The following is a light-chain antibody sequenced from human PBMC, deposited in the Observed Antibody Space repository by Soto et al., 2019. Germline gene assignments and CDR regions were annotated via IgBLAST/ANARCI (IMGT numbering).Light chain of an antibody. J-gene: IGKJ3*01. CDR2: GAS. V-gene: IGKV3-20*01. Sequence: EIVLTQSPGTLSLSPGERATLSCRASQSVSSRYLAWYQQKPGQAPRLLIYGASSRANGIPDRFSGSGSGTDSALTLSRLEPEGSAVYYCQHCASPGLTFGPGTKVDIK. CDR3: QHCASPGLT. CDR1: QSVSSRY.